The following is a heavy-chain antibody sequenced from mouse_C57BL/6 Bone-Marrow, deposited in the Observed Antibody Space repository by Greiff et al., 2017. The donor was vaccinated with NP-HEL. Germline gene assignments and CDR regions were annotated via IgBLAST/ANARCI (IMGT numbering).Heavy chain of an antibody. Sequence: EVKLVESGGGLVQPGGSLKLSCAASGFTFSDYGMAWVRQAPRKGPEWVAFISNLAYSIYYAGTVTGRFTISRENAKNTLYLEMSSLRSEDTAMYYCARHPLYYGFFAYWGQGTLVTVSA. CDR2: ISNLAYSI. CDR1: GFTFSDYG. J-gene: IGHJ3*01. CDR3: ARHPLYYGFFAY. D-gene: IGHD2-2*01. V-gene: IGHV5-15*01.